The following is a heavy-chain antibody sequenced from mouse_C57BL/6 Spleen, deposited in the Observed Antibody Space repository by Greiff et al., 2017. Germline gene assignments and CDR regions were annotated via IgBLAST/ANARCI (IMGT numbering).Heavy chain of an antibody. V-gene: IGHV1-18*01. D-gene: IGHD2-1*01. J-gene: IGHJ4*01. CDR3: ARSRGYGNSHYYAMDY. Sequence: EVQLQQSGPELVKPGASVKIPCKASGYTFTDYNMDWVKQSHGKSLEWIGDINPNNGGTIYNQKFKGKATLTVDKSSSTAYMELRSLTSEDTAVYYCARSRGYGNSHYYAMDYWGQGTSFTVAS. CDR2: INPNNGGT. CDR1: GYTFTDYN.